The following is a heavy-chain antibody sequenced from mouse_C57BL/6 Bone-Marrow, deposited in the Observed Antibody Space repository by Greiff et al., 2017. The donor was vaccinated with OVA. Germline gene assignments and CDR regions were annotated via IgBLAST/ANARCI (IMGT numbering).Heavy chain of an antibody. J-gene: IGHJ1*03. CDR2: IYPGDGDT. D-gene: IGHD1-1*01. V-gene: IGHV1-80*01. CDR1: GYAFSSYW. Sequence: QVQLQQSGAELVKPGASVKISCKASGYAFSSYWMNWVKQRPGKGLEWIGQIYPGDGDTNYNGKFKGKATLTADKSSSTAYMQLSSLTSEDSAVYFCARPYYYGSRHWYFDVWGTGTTVTVSS. CDR3: ARPYYYGSRHWYFDV.